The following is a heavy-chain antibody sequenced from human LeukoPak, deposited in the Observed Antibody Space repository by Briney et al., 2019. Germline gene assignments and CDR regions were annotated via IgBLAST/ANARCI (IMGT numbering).Heavy chain of an antibody. J-gene: IGHJ4*02. CDR1: GGSISSGSYY. Sequence: SETLSLTCTVSGGSISSGSYYWSWIRQPAGKGLEWIGRIYTSGSTNYNPSLKSRVTISVDTSKNQFSLKLSSVTAADTAVYYCAREVTFYDSSGYSDYWGQGTLVTVSS. CDR2: IYTSGST. D-gene: IGHD3-22*01. CDR3: AREVTFYDSSGYSDY. V-gene: IGHV4-61*02.